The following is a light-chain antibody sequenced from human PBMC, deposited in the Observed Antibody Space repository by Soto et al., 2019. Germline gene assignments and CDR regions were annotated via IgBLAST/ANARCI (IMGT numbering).Light chain of an antibody. CDR2: RTS. CDR3: QQYENYWT. J-gene: IGKJ1*01. Sequence: EIVLTQSAGALSLSPGERATLSCRASQSVSSSYLAWYQQKPGQAPRLLIYRTSNRATGIPDRFSGSGSGTDFTLTISRLEPDDCATYYCQQYENYWTFGQGTKVDIK. V-gene: IGKV3-20*01. CDR1: QSVSSSY.